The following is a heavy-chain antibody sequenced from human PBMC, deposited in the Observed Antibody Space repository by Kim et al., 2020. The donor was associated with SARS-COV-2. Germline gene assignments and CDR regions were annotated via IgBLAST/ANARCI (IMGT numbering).Heavy chain of an antibody. CDR2: INHSGST. CDR1: GGSFSGYY. J-gene: IGHJ6*02. Sequence: SETLSLTCAVYGGSFSGYYWSWIRQPPGKGLEWIGEINHSGSTNYNPSLKSRVTISVDTSKNQFSLKLSSVTAADTAVYYCARGRGYCGGDCYSRYYYYYGMDVWGQGTTVTVSS. V-gene: IGHV4-34*01. D-gene: IGHD2-21*02. CDR3: ARGRGYCGGDCYSRYYYYYGMDV.